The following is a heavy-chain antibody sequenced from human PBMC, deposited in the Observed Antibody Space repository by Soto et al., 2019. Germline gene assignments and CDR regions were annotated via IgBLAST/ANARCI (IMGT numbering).Heavy chain of an antibody. V-gene: IGHV4-59*01. J-gene: IGHJ5*02. Sequence: SETLSLTCTVSGGSISSYYWSWIRQPPGKGLEWIGYIYYSGSTNYNPSLKSRVTISVDTSKNQFSLKLSSVTAADTAVYYCERRINWNYVGYWFDPWGQGTLVTVSS. CDR2: IYYSGST. D-gene: IGHD1-7*01. CDR1: GGSISSYY. CDR3: ERRINWNYVGYWFDP.